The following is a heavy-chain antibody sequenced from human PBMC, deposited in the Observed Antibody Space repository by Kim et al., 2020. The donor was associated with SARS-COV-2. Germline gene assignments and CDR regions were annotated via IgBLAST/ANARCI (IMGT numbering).Heavy chain of an antibody. Sequence: RLTISRDNSKNTLKLQMNSLRAEDTAVYYCARDQIPEDIVVVVAASGMDVWGQGTTVTVSS. CDR3: ARDQIPEDIVVVVAASGMDV. J-gene: IGHJ6*02. V-gene: IGHV3-30*07. D-gene: IGHD2-15*01.